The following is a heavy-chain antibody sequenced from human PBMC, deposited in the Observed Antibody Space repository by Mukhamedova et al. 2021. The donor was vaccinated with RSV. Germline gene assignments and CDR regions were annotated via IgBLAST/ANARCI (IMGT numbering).Heavy chain of an antibody. J-gene: IGHJ4*02. D-gene: IGHD3-3*02. Sequence: VRQAPGKGLEWVAVIYTGGSTYYADSVKGRFTVSRDNSKNTFYLQMNSLRAEDTAVYYCARDGGGVAFLEWLTFGYWGQGTLVTV. CDR3: ARDGGGVAFLEWLTFGY. CDR2: IYTGGST. V-gene: IGHV3-53*01.